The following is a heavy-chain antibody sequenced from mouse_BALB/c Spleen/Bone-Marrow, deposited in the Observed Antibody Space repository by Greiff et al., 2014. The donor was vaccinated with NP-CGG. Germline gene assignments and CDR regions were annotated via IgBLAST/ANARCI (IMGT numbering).Heavy chain of an antibody. Sequence: EVKLMESGGGLVQPGGSLKLSCAASGLTFSSYTMSWVRQTPEKRLEWVAYISNGGGSTYYPDTVKGRFTISRDNAKNTLYLQMSSLKSEDTAMYYCARHVGNPYAMDYWGQGTSVTVSS. CDR3: ARHVGNPYAMDY. D-gene: IGHD3-1*01. CDR1: GLTFSSYT. CDR2: ISNGGGST. J-gene: IGHJ4*01. V-gene: IGHV5-12-2*01.